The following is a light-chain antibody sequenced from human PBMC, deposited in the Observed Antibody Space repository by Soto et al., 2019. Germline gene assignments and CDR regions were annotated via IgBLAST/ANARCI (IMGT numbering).Light chain of an antibody. CDR1: SSDVENYKL. CDR2: EVT. J-gene: IGLJ1*01. CDR3: CSSVGSYV. Sequence: QSVLNQPASVSGSPGQSVTISCTATSSDVENYKLVSWYQQHPGKAPKLIIYEVTKRPSGVSNRFSGSKSAITASLTISGLQPEDEADYYCCSSVGSYVFGTGTKLTVL. V-gene: IGLV2-23*02.